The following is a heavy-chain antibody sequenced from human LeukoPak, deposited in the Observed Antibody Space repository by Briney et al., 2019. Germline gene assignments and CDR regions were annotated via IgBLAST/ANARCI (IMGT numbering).Heavy chain of an antibody. CDR2: ISSSSSYI. V-gene: IGHV3-21*01. D-gene: IGHD5-18*01. CDR3: ARDGKTRIQLWWPYYYGMDV. J-gene: IGHJ6*02. Sequence: GGSLRLSCAASGFTFSSYSMNWVRQAPGKGLEWVSSISSSSSYIYYADSVKGRFTISRDNAKNSLYLQMNSLRAEDTAVYYCARDGKTRIQLWWPYYYGMDVWGQGTTVTVSS. CDR1: GFTFSSYS.